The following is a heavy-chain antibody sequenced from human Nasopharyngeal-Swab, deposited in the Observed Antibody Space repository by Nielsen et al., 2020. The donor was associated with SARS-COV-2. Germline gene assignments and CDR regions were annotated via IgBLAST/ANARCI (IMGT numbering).Heavy chain of an antibody. Sequence: LSLTCAASGFTFSTYGMHWVRQAPGKGLEWVAVIWYDGSNKDYADSVKGRFTISRDNSKNTLYLQMNSLRAEDTAVYYCARESSQLALHYWGQGTLVTVSS. D-gene: IGHD6-13*01. CDR1: GFTFSTYG. V-gene: IGHV3-33*01. CDR2: IWYDGSNK. J-gene: IGHJ4*02. CDR3: ARESSQLALHY.